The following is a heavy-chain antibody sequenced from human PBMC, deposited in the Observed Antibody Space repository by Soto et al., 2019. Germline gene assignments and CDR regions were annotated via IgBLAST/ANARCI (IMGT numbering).Heavy chain of an antibody. CDR2: INAGNGNT. V-gene: IGHV1-3*01. Sequence: VKVSCKASGYTFTSYAMHWVRQAPGQRLEWMGWINAGNGNTKYSQKFQGRVTITRDTSASTAYMELSSLRSEDTAVYYCARVGDFWSGYYYGYWGQGTLVTVSS. D-gene: IGHD3-3*01. CDR3: ARVGDFWSGYYYGY. CDR1: GYTFTSYA. J-gene: IGHJ4*02.